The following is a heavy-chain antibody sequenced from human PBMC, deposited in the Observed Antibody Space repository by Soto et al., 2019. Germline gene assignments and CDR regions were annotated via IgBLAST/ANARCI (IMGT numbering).Heavy chain of an antibody. Sequence: SETLSLTCTVSGGSISSGGYYWSWIRQHPGKGLEWIGYIYYSGSTYYNPSLKSRVTISVDTSKNQFSLKLSSVTAADTAVYYCAIGRYYDFWSGYPNWFDPWGQGTLVTVSS. V-gene: IGHV4-31*03. J-gene: IGHJ5*02. CDR2: IYYSGST. CDR1: GGSISSGGYY. CDR3: AIGRYYDFWSGYPNWFDP. D-gene: IGHD3-3*01.